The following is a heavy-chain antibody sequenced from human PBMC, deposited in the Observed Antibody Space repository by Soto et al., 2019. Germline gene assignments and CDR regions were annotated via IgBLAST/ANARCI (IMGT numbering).Heavy chain of an antibody. D-gene: IGHD6-13*01. CDR1: GGTFSSYA. J-gene: IGHJ4*02. Sequence: QVQLVQSGAEVKKPGSSVKVSCTASGGTFSSYAISWVRQAPGQGLEWMGGIIPIFGTANYAQKFQGRVTITADESTSTAYMELSSLRSEDTAVYYCARDLGSSSWSSNPEVDYWGQGTLVTVSS. CDR2: IIPIFGTA. CDR3: ARDLGSSSWSSNPEVDY. V-gene: IGHV1-69*01.